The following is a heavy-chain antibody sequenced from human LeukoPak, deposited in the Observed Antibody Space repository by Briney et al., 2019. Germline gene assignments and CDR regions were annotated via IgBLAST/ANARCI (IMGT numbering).Heavy chain of an antibody. Sequence: GGSLRLSCAASGFTFSSYAMNWVRQAPGRGLEWVSGFSGSGGTTNYADSVKGRFTISRDNSKNTLYLQMNSLRAEDTAVYYCANGNRCTSPNCLGYYYFYMDVWGKGTTVTVSS. D-gene: IGHD2-8*01. CDR3: ANGNRCTSPNCLGYYYFYMDV. CDR2: FSGSGGTT. V-gene: IGHV3-23*01. CDR1: GFTFSSYA. J-gene: IGHJ6*03.